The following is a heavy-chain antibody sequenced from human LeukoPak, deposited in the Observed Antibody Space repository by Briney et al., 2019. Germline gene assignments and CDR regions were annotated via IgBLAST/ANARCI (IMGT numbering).Heavy chain of an antibody. CDR1: GGSVSSGSYY. CDR2: IHYSGST. D-gene: IGHD5-24*01. CDR3: ARDRGAASSLYSYGMDV. Sequence: PSETLSLTCTVSGGSVSSGSYYWSWIRQPPGKVLELIWYIHYSGSTNYKPCLTSRVTISVDTSKNQFSLNLSSVTAADTAVYYCARDRGAASSLYSYGMDVWGQGNTVTVS. J-gene: IGHJ6*02. V-gene: IGHV4-61*01.